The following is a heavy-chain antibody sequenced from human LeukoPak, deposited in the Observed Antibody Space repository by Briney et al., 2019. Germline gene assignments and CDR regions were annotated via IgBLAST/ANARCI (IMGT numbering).Heavy chain of an antibody. J-gene: IGHJ6*03. V-gene: IGHV4-59*13. CDR2: IYYSGGI. Sequence: SETLSLTCTVAGGSISSYYWSWIRQPPGKGLEGIGDIYYSGGINYNPSLKSRVTISVDTSKNQFSLKLSSVPAADTAVYYCARDQYCSSTSCYYYYVDVWGKGTTVTVSS. CDR3: ARDQYCSSTSCYYYYVDV. D-gene: IGHD2-2*01. CDR1: GGSISSYY.